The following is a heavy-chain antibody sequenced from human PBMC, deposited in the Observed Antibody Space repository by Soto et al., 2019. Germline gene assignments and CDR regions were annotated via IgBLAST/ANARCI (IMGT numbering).Heavy chain of an antibody. V-gene: IGHV2-26*01. D-gene: IGHD6-13*01. CDR1: GFSLSNARMG. Sequence: SGPTLVNPTETLTLTCTVSGFSLSNARMGVSWNRQPPGKALEWLAHIFSNDEKSYSTSLKSRLTISKDTSKSQVVLTMTNMDPVDTATYYCARAYSGSWNHYYYYYGMDVWGQGTTVTVSS. J-gene: IGHJ6*02. CDR3: ARAYSGSWNHYYYYYGMDV. CDR2: IFSNDEK.